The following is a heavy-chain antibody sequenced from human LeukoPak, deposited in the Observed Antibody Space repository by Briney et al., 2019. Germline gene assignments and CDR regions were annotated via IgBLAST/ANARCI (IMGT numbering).Heavy chain of an antibody. V-gene: IGHV3-48*03. J-gene: IGHJ4*02. CDR1: GFTFSSYE. CDR3: ARDGGYSYGIKGCFEK. CDR2: ISSSGSTK. D-gene: IGHD5-18*01. Sequence: GGSLRLSCAASGFTFSSYEMNWVRQAPGKGLEWVSYISSSGSTKYYADSVKGRFTISRDNAKNSLYLQMNSLRAEDTAVYYCARDGGYSYGIKGCFEKWGQGTLVTVSS.